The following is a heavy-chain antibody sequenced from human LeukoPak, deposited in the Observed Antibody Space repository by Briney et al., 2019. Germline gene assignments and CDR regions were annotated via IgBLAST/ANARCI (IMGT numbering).Heavy chain of an antibody. Sequence: GGSLRLSCAASGFTFSSYWMSWVRQAPGKGLEWVANIKQDGSEKYYVDSVKGRFTISRDNAKNSLYLQMNRLGPEDTAMYYCARPYTIFGVVSLFDYWGQGNLVTVSS. CDR3: ARPYTIFGVVSLFDY. V-gene: IGHV3-7*01. D-gene: IGHD3-3*01. J-gene: IGHJ4*02. CDR2: IKQDGSEK. CDR1: GFTFSSYW.